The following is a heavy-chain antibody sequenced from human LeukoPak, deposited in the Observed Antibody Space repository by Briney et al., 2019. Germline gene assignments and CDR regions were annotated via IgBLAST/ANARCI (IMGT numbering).Heavy chain of an antibody. CDR2: IYYSGST. Sequence: PSQTLSLTCTVSNGSISSGNYQWSWIRQPPGKGLEWIGYIYYSGSTYYNPSLKSRVTISVDTSKNQFSLKLRSLTAADTAVYYCARGGKKEENWFDPWGQGTLVTVSS. V-gene: IGHV4-30-4*08. CDR3: ARGGKKEENWFDP. CDR1: NGSISSGNYQ. J-gene: IGHJ5*02. D-gene: IGHD4-23*01.